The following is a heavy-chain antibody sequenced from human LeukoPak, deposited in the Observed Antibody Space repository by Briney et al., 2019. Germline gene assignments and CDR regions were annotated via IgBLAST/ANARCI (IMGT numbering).Heavy chain of an antibody. V-gene: IGHV3-23*01. D-gene: IGHD3-3*02. CDR1: GFTFSNYG. J-gene: IGHJ6*03. CDR2: ISSSGSGT. CDR3: AKYRVSHFWSGPSYYMDV. Sequence: PGGSLRLSCAASGFTFSNYGMSWARQAPGKGLEWVSIISSSGSGTHYADSVKGRFTISRDNSKNTVFLQMNSLRAEDTAVYYCAKYRVSHFWSGPSYYMDVWGKGTTVTVSS.